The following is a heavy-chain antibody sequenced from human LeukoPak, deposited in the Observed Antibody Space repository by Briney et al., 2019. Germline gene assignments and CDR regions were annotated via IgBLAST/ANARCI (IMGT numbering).Heavy chain of an antibody. Sequence: GGSLRLSCAASGFSFSSYWTSWVRQAPGKGLEWVANIKQDGSEQYYVDSVRGRFTISRDNAKNSLYLQMNSLRAEDTAIYYCARESAGGPDYWGQGTLVTVSS. CDR2: IKQDGSEQ. V-gene: IGHV3-7*05. CDR1: GFSFSSYW. J-gene: IGHJ4*02. CDR3: ARESAGGPDY. D-gene: IGHD6-19*01.